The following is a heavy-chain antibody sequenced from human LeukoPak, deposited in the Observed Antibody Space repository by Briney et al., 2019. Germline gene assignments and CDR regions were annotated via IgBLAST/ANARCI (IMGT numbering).Heavy chain of an antibody. CDR1: GFTFKNYR. V-gene: IGHV3-7*01. Sequence: GGSLRLSCTASGFTFKNYRMTWVRQAPGKGLEWVASMKDDGNEVQYVDSVKGRFTISRDNAKNSLYLQMNNLRAENTAVYYCARNRATNDYWGQGTLVTVSS. D-gene: IGHD1-26*01. CDR3: ARNRATNDY. J-gene: IGHJ4*02. CDR2: MKDDGNEV.